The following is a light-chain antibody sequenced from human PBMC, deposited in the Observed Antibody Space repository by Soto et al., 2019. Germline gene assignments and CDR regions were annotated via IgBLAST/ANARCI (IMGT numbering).Light chain of an antibody. CDR1: RNINRK. V-gene: IGKV3-15*01. J-gene: IGKJ4*01. CDR2: GAS. Sequence: EIVMTQSPATLSVSPGERATLSCRASRNINRKLAWYQQKPGQAPRLLISGASTRATGIPAMFSGSGSGTEFTLTISSLQSEDFDVYYCLQYYDYPPLIFGGGTQVEIK. CDR3: LQYYDYPPLI.